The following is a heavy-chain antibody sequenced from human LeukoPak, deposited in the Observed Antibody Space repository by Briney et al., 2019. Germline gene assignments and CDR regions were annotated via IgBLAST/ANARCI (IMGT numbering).Heavy chain of an antibody. CDR3: ARDRTQAFDY. CDR1: GFTFSSYS. Sequence: GGSLRLPCAASGFTFSSYSMNWVRQAPGKGLEWVSYISSSSSTIYYADSVKGRFTISRDNAKNSLYLQMNSLRAEDTAVYYCARDRTQAFDYWGQGTLVTVSS. D-gene: IGHD1-14*01. V-gene: IGHV3-48*01. J-gene: IGHJ4*02. CDR2: ISSSSSTI.